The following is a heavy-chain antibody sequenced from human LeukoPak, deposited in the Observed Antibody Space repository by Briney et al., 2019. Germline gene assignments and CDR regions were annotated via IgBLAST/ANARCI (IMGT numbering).Heavy chain of an antibody. D-gene: IGHD4-17*01. Sequence: GASVKVSCKASGYTFTNYGITWVRQAPGQGLEWMGWISPYKGNTNYAQNLQGRVTMTTDTSTSTAYMEVRSLRSDDTAVCYCATEGGWGPTDYGDNVYWGQGTLVTASS. V-gene: IGHV1-18*01. CDR1: GYTFTNYG. CDR3: ATEGGWGPTDYGDNVY. J-gene: IGHJ4*02. CDR2: ISPYKGNT.